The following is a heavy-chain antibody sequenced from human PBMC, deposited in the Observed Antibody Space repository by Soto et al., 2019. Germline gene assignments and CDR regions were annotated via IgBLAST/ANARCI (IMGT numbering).Heavy chain of an antibody. CDR3: ARESGYSHGGNFDY. D-gene: IGHD5-12*01. CDR2: IWYDGSNK. CDR1: GFTFSSYG. J-gene: IGHJ4*02. V-gene: IGHV3-33*01. Sequence: QVQLVESGGGVVQLGRSLRLSYAASGFTFSSYGMHWVRQAPGKGLEWVAVIWYDGSNKYYADSVKGRFTISRDNSKNTLYLQMNSLRAEDTAVYYCARESGYSHGGNFDYWGQGTLVTVSS.